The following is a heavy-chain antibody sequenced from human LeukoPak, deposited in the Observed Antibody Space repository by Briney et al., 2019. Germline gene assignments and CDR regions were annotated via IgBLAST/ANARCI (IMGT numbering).Heavy chain of an antibody. Sequence: ASVKVSCKASGYTFTSYGISWVRQAPGQGLEWMGLISAYNGNTNYAQKLQGRVTMTTDTSTSTAYMELRSLRSDDTAVYYCASGDPNYYDSSGYPFDYWGQGTLVTVSS. CDR1: GYTFTSYG. CDR3: ASGDPNYYDSSGYPFDY. CDR2: ISAYNGNT. V-gene: IGHV1-18*01. D-gene: IGHD3-22*01. J-gene: IGHJ4*02.